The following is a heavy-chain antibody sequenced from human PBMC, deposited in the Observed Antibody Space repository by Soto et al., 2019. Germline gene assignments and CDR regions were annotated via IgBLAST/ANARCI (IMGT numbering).Heavy chain of an antibody. D-gene: IGHD2-15*01. V-gene: IGHV4-59*01. Sequence: SETLSLTCTVSGGSISSYYWSWIRQPPGKGLEWIGYIYYSVSTNYNPSLKSRVTISVDTSKNQFSLKLSSVTAADTAVYYCARDSWGYCSGGSCYSGIPVDGISYYYGMDVSVQVTQVTVSS. J-gene: IGHJ6*02. CDR3: ARDSWGYCSGGSCYSGIPVDGISYYYGMDV. CDR2: IYYSVST. CDR1: GGSISSYY.